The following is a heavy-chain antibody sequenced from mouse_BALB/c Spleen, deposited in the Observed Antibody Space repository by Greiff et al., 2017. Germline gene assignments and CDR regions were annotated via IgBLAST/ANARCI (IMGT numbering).Heavy chain of an antibody. V-gene: IGHV1-54*01. Sequence: QVQLKESGAELVRPGTSVKVSCKASGYAFTNYLIEWVKQRPGQGLEWIGVINPGSGGTNYNEKFKGKATLTADKSSSTAYMQLSSLTSDDSAVYFCARKGVYNYCDYWGQGTTLTVSS. CDR2: INPGSGGT. CDR3: ARKGVYNYCDY. CDR1: GYAFTNYL. D-gene: IGHD1-3*01. J-gene: IGHJ2*01.